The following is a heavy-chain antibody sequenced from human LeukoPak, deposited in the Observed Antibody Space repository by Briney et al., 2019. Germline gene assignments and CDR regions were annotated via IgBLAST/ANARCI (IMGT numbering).Heavy chain of an antibody. CDR3: ARVQYYDILTGRYGMDV. J-gene: IGHJ6*02. CDR1: GSTFTGYY. D-gene: IGHD3-9*01. Sequence: ASVKLSCKASGSTFTGYYMHWGRQAPGQGHERMGWTNPNSGGTNYAQKFQGSVNMTRDTSISTAYMELSRLRSDDTAVYYCARVQYYDILTGRYGMDVWGQGTTVSVSS. V-gene: IGHV1-2*02. CDR2: TNPNSGGT.